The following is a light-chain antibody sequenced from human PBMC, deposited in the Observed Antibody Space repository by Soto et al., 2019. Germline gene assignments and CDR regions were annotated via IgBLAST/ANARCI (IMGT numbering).Light chain of an antibody. Sequence: QSVLTQPPSASGTPGQRVTISCSGSSSNIGSKTVNWYQQLPGTVPKLLIYNSYQRPSGVPDRFSGSKSGTSASLAISGLRSEDEAEYYCAAWDASLNGYVFGAGAKVT. CDR1: SSNIGSKT. CDR3: AAWDASLNGYV. V-gene: IGLV1-44*01. J-gene: IGLJ1*01. CDR2: NSY.